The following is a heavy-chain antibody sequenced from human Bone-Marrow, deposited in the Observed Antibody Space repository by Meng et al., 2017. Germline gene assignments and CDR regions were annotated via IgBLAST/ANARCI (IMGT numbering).Heavy chain of an antibody. D-gene: IGHD3-22*01. V-gene: IGHV4-39*07. CDR1: GGSISSSSYY. CDR3: ARDDNLLYYDSSGSSFSYAFDI. CDR2: IYYSGST. Sequence: SETLSLTCTVSGGSISSSSYYWGWNRQPPGKGLEWIGSIYYSGSTYYNPSLKSRVTISVDTSKNQFSLKLSSVTAADTAVYYCARDDNLLYYDSSGSSFSYAFDIWGQGTMVTVSS. J-gene: IGHJ3*02.